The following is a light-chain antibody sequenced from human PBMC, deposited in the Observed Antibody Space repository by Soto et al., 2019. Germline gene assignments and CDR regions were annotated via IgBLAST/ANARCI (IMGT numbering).Light chain of an antibody. Sequence: EMRQKPSTLSASVGDRVTITCRASQDIGTWLAWYQQKPEKAPKVLIYRASHLESGVPSRFSASGSGTEFSLTINSLQADDFATYYCQQYHIYSWTSAQ. CDR2: RAS. J-gene: IGKJ1*01. CDR3: QQYHIYSWT. CDR1: QDIGTW. V-gene: IGKV1-5*03.